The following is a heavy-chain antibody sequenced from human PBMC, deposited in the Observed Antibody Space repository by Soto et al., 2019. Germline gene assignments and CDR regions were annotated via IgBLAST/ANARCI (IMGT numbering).Heavy chain of an antibody. V-gene: IGHV1-3*01. CDR3: AKNRGRVTTSWHFDY. CDR2: INAGNGNT. D-gene: IGHD4-17*01. CDR1: GYTFTSYA. J-gene: IGHJ4*02. Sequence: ASVKVSCKASGYTFTSYAMHWVRRAPGQRLEWMGWINAGNGNTKCSQKFQGRVTITRDTSASTAYMELSSLRGEDTAVYYCAKNRGRVTTSWHFDYWGQGTLVTVSS.